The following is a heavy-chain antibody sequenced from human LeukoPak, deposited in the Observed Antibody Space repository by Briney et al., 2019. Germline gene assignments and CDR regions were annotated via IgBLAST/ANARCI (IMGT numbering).Heavy chain of an antibody. CDR2: ISPNSGGT. J-gene: IGHJ5*02. D-gene: IGHD6-13*01. V-gene: IGHV1-2*02. CDR3: ARQKATAGSGVGFDP. Sequence: ASVKVSCKASGYTFTDYFIHWVRQAPGQGLEWMGWISPNSGGTNFAQNFQGRVTMPRDTSISTAYMEMSRLRSDDTAVYYCARQKATAGSGVGFDPWGQGTLVTVSS. CDR1: GYTFTDYF.